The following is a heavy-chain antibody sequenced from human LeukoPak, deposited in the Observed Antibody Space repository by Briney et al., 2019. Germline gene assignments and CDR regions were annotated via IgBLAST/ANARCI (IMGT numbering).Heavy chain of an antibody. CDR1: GGSISSYY. Sequence: SETLSLTCTVSGGSISSYYWSWIRQPAGKGLEWIGRIYTSGSTNYNPSLKSRVTISVDTSKNQFSLKLSSVTAADTAVYYCARVTGYMIEDYFDYWGQGILVTVSS. J-gene: IGHJ4*02. CDR2: IYTSGST. V-gene: IGHV4-4*07. CDR3: ARVTGYMIEDYFDY. D-gene: IGHD3-22*01.